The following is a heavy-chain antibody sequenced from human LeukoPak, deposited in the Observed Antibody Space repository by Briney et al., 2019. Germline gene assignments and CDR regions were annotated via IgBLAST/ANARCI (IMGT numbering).Heavy chain of an antibody. J-gene: IGHJ2*01. Sequence: ASVKVSCKVSGYTLTELSMHWVRQAPGKGLEWMGGFVPEDGETIYAQKFQGRVTMTEDTSTDTAYMELSSLRSEDTAVYYCATPGGVGLYFDLWGRGTLVTVSS. CDR3: ATPGGVGLYFDL. D-gene: IGHD3-16*01. V-gene: IGHV1-24*01. CDR1: GYTLTELS. CDR2: FVPEDGET.